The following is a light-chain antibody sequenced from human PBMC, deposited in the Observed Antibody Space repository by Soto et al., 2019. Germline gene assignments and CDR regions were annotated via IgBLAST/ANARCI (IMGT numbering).Light chain of an antibody. Sequence: EIVMTQSPATLSVSPGERATLSCSASQSVSIDVAWYQQTPGQAPRLLIYGASTRAPGIPVKFSGSAAGTEFTLSISRLQSEDYTVYYCQQYNKWPLTFGQGTKVEL. CDR1: QSVSID. CDR2: GAS. V-gene: IGKV3-15*01. J-gene: IGKJ1*01. CDR3: QQYNKWPLT.